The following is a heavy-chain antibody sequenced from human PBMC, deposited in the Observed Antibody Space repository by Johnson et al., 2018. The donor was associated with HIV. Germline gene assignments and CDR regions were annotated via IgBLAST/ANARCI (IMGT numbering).Heavy chain of an antibody. D-gene: IGHD3-22*01. J-gene: IGHJ3*01. Sequence: MQLVESGGGLVQPGGSLRLSCAASGFTFSSYWMSWVRQAPGKGLEWVANIKQDGTNEAYADSVTGRFTISRDNSKNTLYLQMNSLTAEDTAVYYCATFYYDNSNYFELASFFPGPTDLWGQGTLVTVSS. CDR2: IKQDGTNE. CDR3: ATFYYDNSNYFELASFFPGPTDL. CDR1: GFTFSSYW. V-gene: IGHV3-7*01.